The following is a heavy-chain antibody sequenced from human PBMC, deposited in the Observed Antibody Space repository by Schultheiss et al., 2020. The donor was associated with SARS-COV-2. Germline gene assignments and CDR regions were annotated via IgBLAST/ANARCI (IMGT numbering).Heavy chain of an antibody. CDR3: AKVGVGAYYFDY. D-gene: IGHD1-26*01. CDR1: GFTFSSYA. Sequence: GESLKISCSASGFTFSSYAMHWVRQAPGKGLEYVSAISSNGGSTYYADSVKGRFTISRDNSKNTLYLQMSSLRAEDTAVYYCAKVGVGAYYFDYWGQGTLVTVSS. CDR2: ISSNGGST. V-gene: IGHV3-64D*06. J-gene: IGHJ4*02.